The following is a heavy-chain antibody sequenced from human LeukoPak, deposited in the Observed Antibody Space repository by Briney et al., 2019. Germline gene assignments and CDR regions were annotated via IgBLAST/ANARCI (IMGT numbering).Heavy chain of an antibody. CDR3: ASHGVLFGFQH. J-gene: IGHJ1*01. V-gene: IGHV3-48*01. D-gene: IGHD3-16*01. CDR2: ISSSSSTI. Sequence: PGGSLRLSCAASGFTFSSYSMNWVRQAPGKGLERVSYISSSSSTIYYADSVKGRFTISRDNAKNLLYLQMNSLRAEDTAVYYCASHGVLFGFQHWGQGTLVTVSS. CDR1: GFTFSSYS.